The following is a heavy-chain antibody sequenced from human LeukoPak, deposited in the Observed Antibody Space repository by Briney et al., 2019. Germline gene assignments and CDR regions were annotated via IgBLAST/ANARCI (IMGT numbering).Heavy chain of an antibody. D-gene: IGHD3-10*01. Sequence: GGSLRLSCAASGFTVSSNYMSWVRQAPGKGLEWVSVIYSGGSTYYADSVQGRFTVSRDNSKNTLYLQMNSLRAEDTAVYYCARDRYGSGSYYFDYWGQGTLVTVSS. CDR3: ARDRYGSGSYYFDY. CDR1: GFTVSSNY. CDR2: IYSGGST. V-gene: IGHV3-53*01. J-gene: IGHJ4*02.